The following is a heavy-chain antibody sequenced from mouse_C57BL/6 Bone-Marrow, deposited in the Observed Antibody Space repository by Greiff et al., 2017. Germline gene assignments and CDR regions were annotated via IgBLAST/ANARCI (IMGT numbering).Heavy chain of an antibody. CDR2: IWSGGST. Sequence: VKLVESGPGLVQPSQSLSITCTVSGFSLTSYGVHWVRQSPGKGLEWLGVIWSGGSTDYNAAFISRLISKDNSKSQVFFKMNSLQADDTAIYYCARPGDGYYVSWFAYWGQGTLVTVSA. CDR1: GFSLTSYG. J-gene: IGHJ3*01. CDR3: ARPGDGYYVSWFAY. V-gene: IGHV2-2*01. D-gene: IGHD2-3*01.